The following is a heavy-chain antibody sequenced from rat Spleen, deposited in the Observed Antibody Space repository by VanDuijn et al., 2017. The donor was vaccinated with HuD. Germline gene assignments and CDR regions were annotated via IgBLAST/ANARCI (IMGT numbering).Heavy chain of an antibody. CDR1: GFTFSDHD. CDR3: ARHEDYGGYSRDYFDY. D-gene: IGHD1-11*01. J-gene: IGHJ2*01. V-gene: IGHV5-29*01. Sequence: EVQLVESDGGLVQLGRSLKLSCVASGFTFSDHDMPWVRQAPTKGLEWFPTISYDGSSTYYRDSVKGRFTISRDNAKSTLYLQMNSLRSEDKATYYCARHEDYGGYSRDYFDYWGQGVMVTVSS. CDR2: ISYDGSST.